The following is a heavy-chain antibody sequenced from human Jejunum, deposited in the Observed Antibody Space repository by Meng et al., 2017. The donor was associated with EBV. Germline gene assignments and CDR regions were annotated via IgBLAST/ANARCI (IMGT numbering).Heavy chain of an antibody. CDR1: GYTFTTYF. D-gene: IGHD4-17*01. CDR3: ARTFGDYDAFDY. J-gene: IGHJ4*02. CDR2: INTRGGTT. V-gene: IGHV1-46*01. Sequence: QVQLVQSGAEVKKPGASVKVSCKASGYTFTTYFLHWVRQAPGQGLEWMGIINTRGGTTTYAQGFQGRVTMSRDTSTGTVYMDLSGLTSEDTAMYYCARTFGDYDAFDYWGQGTLVTVSS.